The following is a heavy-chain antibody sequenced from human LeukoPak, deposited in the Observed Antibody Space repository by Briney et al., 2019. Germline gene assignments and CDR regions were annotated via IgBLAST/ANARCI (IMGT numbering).Heavy chain of an antibody. J-gene: IGHJ6*03. V-gene: IGHV3-66*02. D-gene: IGHD6-6*01. CDR2: IYSGGST. CDR3: ARANGIAARRNYYYYMDV. Sequence: GGSLRLSCAASGFTFATYYMSWVRQAPGKGLEWVSVIYSGGSTYYADSVKGRFTISRDNSKNTLYLQMNSLRAEDTAVYYCARANGIAARRNYYYYMDVWGKGTTVTVSS. CDR1: GFTFATYY.